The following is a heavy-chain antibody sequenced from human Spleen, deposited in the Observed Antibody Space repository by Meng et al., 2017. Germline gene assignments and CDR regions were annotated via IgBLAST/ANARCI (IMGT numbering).Heavy chain of an antibody. J-gene: IGHJ4*02. V-gene: IGHV3-23*01. D-gene: IGHD5-18*01. Sequence: GGSLRLSCAASGFTFSSYAMSWVRQAPGKGLEWVSAISGSGGSTYYADSVKGRFTISRDNAKNSLYLQMNSLRPEDTAFYYCAKDYGAMVHFDYWGQGTLVTVSS. CDR2: ISGSGGST. CDR3: AKDYGAMVHFDY. CDR1: GFTFSSYA.